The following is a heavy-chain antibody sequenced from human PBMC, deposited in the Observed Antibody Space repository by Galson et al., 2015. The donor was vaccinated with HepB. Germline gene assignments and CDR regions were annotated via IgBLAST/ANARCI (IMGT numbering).Heavy chain of an antibody. CDR2: IIPSGGGT. CDR3: ARDPNSNYVFDY. CDR1: GYTFTSHS. D-gene: IGHD4-11*01. V-gene: IGHV1-46*01. J-gene: IGHJ4*02. Sequence: SVKVSCKASGYTFTSHSIHWVRQAPGQGLEWMGIIIPSGGGTSYAQKFQDRVIMTRDTPTTTVYMELSSLRSEDTAVYYCARDPNSNYVFDYWGQGTLVTVSS.